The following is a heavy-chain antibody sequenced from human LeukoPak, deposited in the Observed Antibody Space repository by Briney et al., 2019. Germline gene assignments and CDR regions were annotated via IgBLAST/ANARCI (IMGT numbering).Heavy chain of an antibody. CDR1: GFTFTNAW. J-gene: IGHJ4*02. Sequence: GGSLRLSCAASGFTFTNAWMSWVRQAPGKELEWVGRIKSNPDGGTTDYAAPVKGRFTISRDDSKNTLYLQMNSLKTEDTAVYYCTTDTGGFWGQGTLVTVSS. V-gene: IGHV3-15*01. CDR2: IKSNPDGGTT. D-gene: IGHD1-14*01. CDR3: TTDTGGF.